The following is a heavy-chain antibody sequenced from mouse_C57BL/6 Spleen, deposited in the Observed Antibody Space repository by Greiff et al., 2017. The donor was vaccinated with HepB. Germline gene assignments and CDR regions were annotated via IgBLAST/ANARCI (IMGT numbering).Heavy chain of an antibody. CDR2: IDPSDSET. CDR1: GYTFTSYW. D-gene: IGHD2-5*01. Sequence: VQLQQSGAELVRPGSSVKLSCKASGYTFTSYWMHWVKQRPIQGLEWIGNIDPSDSETHYNQKFKDKATLTVVKSSSTAYMQLSSLTSEDSAVYYCATRRAYYSNYEGYFDVWGTRTTVTVSS. J-gene: IGHJ1*03. V-gene: IGHV1-52*01. CDR3: ATRRAYYSNYEGYFDV.